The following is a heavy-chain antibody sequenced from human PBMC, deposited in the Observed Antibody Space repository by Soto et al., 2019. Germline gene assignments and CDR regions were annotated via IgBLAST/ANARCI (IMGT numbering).Heavy chain of an antibody. CDR1: VGSVSSSSYS. J-gene: IGHJ4*02. Sequence: QLQLQESGPGLVKPSETLSLTCTVPVGSVSSSSYSWGWVGHPPGKGLEWIGSVYYSGSTYYNPSLESRVTISVDKSKNQFSLKLMSLSAADTAVYYCGRLEGLATISYYFDYWGQGALVTVSS. D-gene: IGHD3-9*01. V-gene: IGHV4-39*01. CDR3: GRLEGLATISYYFDY. CDR2: VYYSGST.